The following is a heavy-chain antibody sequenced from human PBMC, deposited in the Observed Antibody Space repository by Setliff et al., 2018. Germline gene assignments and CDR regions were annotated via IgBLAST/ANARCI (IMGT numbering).Heavy chain of an antibody. CDR1: GGSISSYY. J-gene: IGHJ6*03. CDR2: IYASGXX. CDR3: ARAPPNRYSGSYEYFYMDV. Sequence: SETLSLTCTASGGSISSYYWSWIRQPPGKGLEWIGYIYASGXXNNXPSLKSRVXXSVDTSKNQFSLKVSSVTAADTAVYYCARAPPNRYSGSYEYFYMDVWGKGTTVTVSS. V-gene: IGHV4-4*08. D-gene: IGHD1-26*01.